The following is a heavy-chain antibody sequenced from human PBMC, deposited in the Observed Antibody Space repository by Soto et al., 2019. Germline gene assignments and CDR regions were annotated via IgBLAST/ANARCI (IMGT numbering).Heavy chain of an antibody. CDR2: IYWDDDK. V-gene: IGHV2-5*02. Sequence: QITLKESGPTLVKPTQTLTLTCTFSGFSLRTSGVGVGWIRQPPGKALEWLAIIYWDDDKHYSPSLKSRLNLTKDTSKNQVVLTMTNMDPVDTATYYCAHRGGSSGWYDAIDIWGQGTMVTVSS. D-gene: IGHD6-19*01. J-gene: IGHJ3*02. CDR1: GFSLRTSGVG. CDR3: AHRGGSSGWYDAIDI.